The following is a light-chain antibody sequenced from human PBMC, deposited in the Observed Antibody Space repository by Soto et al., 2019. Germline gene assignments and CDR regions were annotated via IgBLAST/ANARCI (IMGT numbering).Light chain of an antibody. CDR3: QQYNNWPPLT. Sequence: EIVMTQSPATLSMSPGERATVSCRASQSLRTNLAWYQQKPGQAPRLLIYGASTRATGIPARFSASGSGTEFILTISSLQPEDVAVYYCQQYNNWPPLTFGGGTKVEIK. CDR1: QSLRTN. CDR2: GAS. J-gene: IGKJ4*01. V-gene: IGKV3-15*01.